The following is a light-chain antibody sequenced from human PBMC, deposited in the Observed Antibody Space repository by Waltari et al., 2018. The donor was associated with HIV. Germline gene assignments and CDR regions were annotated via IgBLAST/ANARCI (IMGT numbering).Light chain of an antibody. CDR1: QSLGNY. CDR2: SAS. CDR3: QQRSSLPLFT. V-gene: IGKV3-11*01. J-gene: IGKJ3*01. Sequence: DIVLTQSPATLSLSPGERATLSCRASQSLGNYLAWYQQKPGQAPRLLIYSASNRATGIPARFSGSGSGTDFTLTISSLEPEDSAVYYCQQRSSLPLFTFGPGTKVD.